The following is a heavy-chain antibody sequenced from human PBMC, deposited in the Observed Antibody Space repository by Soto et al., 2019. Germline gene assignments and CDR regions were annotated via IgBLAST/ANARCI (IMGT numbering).Heavy chain of an antibody. V-gene: IGHV1-69*13. D-gene: IGHD2-15*01. J-gene: IGHJ6*02. Sequence: SVKVSCKASGGTFSSYAISWVRQAPGQGLEWMGGIIPIFGTANYAQKFQGRVAITADESTSTAYMELSSLRSEDTAGYYCASAHFCIGVSCNPGLNYYYNGLNVGAQGT. CDR1: GGTFSSYA. CDR3: ASAHFCIGVSCNPGLNYYYNGLNV. CDR2: IIPIFGTA.